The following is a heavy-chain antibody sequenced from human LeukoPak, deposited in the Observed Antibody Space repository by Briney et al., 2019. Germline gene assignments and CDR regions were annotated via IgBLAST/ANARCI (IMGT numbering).Heavy chain of an antibody. D-gene: IGHD3-22*01. J-gene: IGHJ3*02. V-gene: IGHV3-23*01. CDR2: ISGGGGTT. CDR1: GFTFSNYA. Sequence: PGGSLRLSCAASGFTFSNYAMSWVRRAPGKGLEWVSIISGGGGTTYYADSMKGRFTISRDNSKNTLYLQMNSLRAEDTAMYYCARRRPFSDNSGHAFDIWGRGTMVTVSS. CDR3: ARRRPFSDNSGHAFDI.